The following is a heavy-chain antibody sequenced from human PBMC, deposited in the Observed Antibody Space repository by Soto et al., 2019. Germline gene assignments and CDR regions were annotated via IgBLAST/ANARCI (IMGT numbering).Heavy chain of an antibody. Sequence: VQLVQSGAAVKKPGSSVKVSCKASGDTFSSYAISWVRQAPGQGLEWMGGIIPIFGTANYAQKFQGGVTMTADECTNTAYMELSSLRSEDTAVYYCARESAATGTGPSYGFWGQGTLVNLSS. CDR3: ARESAATGTGPSYGF. CDR2: IIPIFGTA. V-gene: IGHV1-69*01. D-gene: IGHD6-13*01. J-gene: IGHJ4*02. CDR1: GDTFSSYA.